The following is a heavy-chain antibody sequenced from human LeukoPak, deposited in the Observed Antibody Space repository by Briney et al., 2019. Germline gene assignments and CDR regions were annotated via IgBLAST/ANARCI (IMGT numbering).Heavy chain of an antibody. D-gene: IGHD3-22*01. CDR2: IYTSGST. J-gene: IGHJ4*02. Sequence: SETLSLTCTVSGGSISSYYWSWIRQPAGKGLEWIGRIYTSGSTNYNPSLKSRVTMSVDTSKNQFSLKLSSVTAADTAVYYCARDLGYYYDSSGYPFDYWGQGTLVTVSS. V-gene: IGHV4-4*07. CDR1: GGSISSYY. CDR3: ARDLGYYYDSSGYPFDY.